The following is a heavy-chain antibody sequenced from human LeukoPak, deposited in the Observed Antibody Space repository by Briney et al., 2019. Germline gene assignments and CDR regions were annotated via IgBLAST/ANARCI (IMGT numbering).Heavy chain of an antibody. J-gene: IGHJ6*03. CDR3: ARGYSGYDYAYYYYYMDV. CDR1: GGSFSGYY. D-gene: IGHD5-12*01. Sequence: SETLSLTCAVYGGSFSGYYWSWIRQPPGKGLEWIGEINHSGSTNYNPSLKSRVTISVDTSKNQFSLKLSSVTAADTAVYYCARGYSGYDYAYYYYYMDVWGKGTTVTVS. CDR2: INHSGST. V-gene: IGHV4-34*01.